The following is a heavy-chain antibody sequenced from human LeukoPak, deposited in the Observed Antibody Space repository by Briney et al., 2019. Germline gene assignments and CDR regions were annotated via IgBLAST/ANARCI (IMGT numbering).Heavy chain of an antibody. Sequence: SVKVSCKASGGTFSSYALSWVRQAPGQGLEWMGGIIPMFRTTNYAQKFQGRVTITADESTRIAYMELTSLRSEDTAVYYCAGVGASTSTEFDPWGQGTLVTVSS. CDR2: IIPMFRTT. CDR3: AGVGASTSTEFDP. V-gene: IGHV1-69*13. D-gene: IGHD1-26*01. J-gene: IGHJ5*02. CDR1: GGTFSSYA.